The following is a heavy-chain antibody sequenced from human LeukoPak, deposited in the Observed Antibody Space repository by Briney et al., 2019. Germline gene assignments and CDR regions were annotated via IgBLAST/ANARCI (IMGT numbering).Heavy chain of an antibody. J-gene: IGHJ3*02. V-gene: IGHV4-59*01. CDR3: ARAETTVVTLDAFDI. CDR2: IYYSGST. CDR1: GGSISSYY. D-gene: IGHD4-23*01. Sequence: SETLSLTCTVSGGSISSYYWSWIRQPPGKGLEWIGYIYYSGSTNYSPSLKSRVTISVDTSKNQFSLKLSSVTAADTAVYYCARAETTVVTLDAFDIWGQGTMVTVSS.